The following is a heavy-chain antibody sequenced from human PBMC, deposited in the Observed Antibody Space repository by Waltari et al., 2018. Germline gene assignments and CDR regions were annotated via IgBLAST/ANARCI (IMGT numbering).Heavy chain of an antibody. V-gene: IGHV4-39*07. CDR2: IYYSGST. J-gene: IGHJ3*02. CDR3: ARDISGFREYSDDTITGVDAFDI. D-gene: IGHD5-12*01. CDR1: GGSISSSSYY. Sequence: QLQLQESGPGLVKPSETLSLTCTVSGGSISSSSYYWGWIRQPPGKGLEWIGSIYYSGSTYYHPSLKSRVTISVDTSKNQFSLKLSSVTAADTAVYYCARDISGFREYSDDTITGVDAFDIWGQGTMVTVSS.